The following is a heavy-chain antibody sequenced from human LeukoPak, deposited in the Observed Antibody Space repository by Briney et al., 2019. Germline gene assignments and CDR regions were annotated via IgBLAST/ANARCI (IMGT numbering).Heavy chain of an antibody. J-gene: IGHJ4*02. CDR3: ARLHYDFWSGYNDY. V-gene: IGHV4-34*01. D-gene: IGHD3-3*01. CDR1: GGSFSGYY. CDR2: INHSGST. Sequence: KPSETLSLTCAVYGGSFSGYYWSWIRQPPGKGLEWIGEINHSGSTNYNPSLKSRVTISVDTSKNQFSLKLSSVTAADTAVYYCARLHYDFWSGYNDYWGQGTLVTVSS.